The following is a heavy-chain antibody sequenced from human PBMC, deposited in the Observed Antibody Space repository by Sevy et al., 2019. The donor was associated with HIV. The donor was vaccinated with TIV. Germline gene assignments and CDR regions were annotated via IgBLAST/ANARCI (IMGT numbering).Heavy chain of an antibody. CDR2: IIPIFGTA. V-gene: IGHV1-69*13. CDR1: GGTFSSYA. D-gene: IGHD3-10*01. Sequence: ASVKVSCKASGGTFSSYAISWVRQAPGQGLEWMGGIIPIFGTANYAQKFQGRVTITADESTSPAYMELSSLGSEDTAVYYCARPNYYGSGSYRYYYYYGMDVWGQGTTVTVSS. CDR3: ARPNYYGSGSYRYYYYYGMDV. J-gene: IGHJ6*02.